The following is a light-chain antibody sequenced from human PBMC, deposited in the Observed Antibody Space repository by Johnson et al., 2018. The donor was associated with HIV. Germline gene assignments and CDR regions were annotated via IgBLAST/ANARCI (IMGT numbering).Light chain of an antibody. J-gene: IGLJ1*01. CDR3: GAWNNNLNLGLYV. Sequence: QSVLTQPPSVSAAPGQKVTISCSGSSSNIGNNYISWYQQHPGTAPKLLIYENNKRPSGIPDRFSGSKSGTSATLGITGLQTGDEADYYCGAWNNNLNLGLYVFGTATRVTVL. V-gene: IGLV1-51*02. CDR1: SSNIGNNY. CDR2: ENN.